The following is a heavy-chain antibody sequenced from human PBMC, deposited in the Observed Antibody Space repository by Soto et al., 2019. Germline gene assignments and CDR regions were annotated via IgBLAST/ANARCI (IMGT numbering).Heavy chain of an antibody. CDR3: ARDLTSRYGDYVRYYYYGMDV. CDR1: GFTFSSYS. Sequence: GGSLRLSXAASGFTFSSYSMNWVRQAPGKGLEWVSSISSSSSYIYYADSVKGRFTISRDNAKTSLYLQMNSLRAEDTAVYYCARDLTSRYGDYVRYYYYGMDVWGQGTAVTVSS. D-gene: IGHD4-17*01. CDR2: ISSSSSYI. V-gene: IGHV3-21*01. J-gene: IGHJ6*02.